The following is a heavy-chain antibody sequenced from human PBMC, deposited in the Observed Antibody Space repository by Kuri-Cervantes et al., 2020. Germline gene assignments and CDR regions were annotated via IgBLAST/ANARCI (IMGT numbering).Heavy chain of an antibody. CDR2: IYYSGST. V-gene: IGHV4-59*08. CDR1: GGSISTYF. CDR3: ARQRAGELGDEDWFDP. Sequence: SETLSLTCTVSGGSISTYFWSWIRQPPGKGLEWIGYIYYSGSTHYNPSLKSRVTISVDTSKIQFSLKLNSLTAADTAVYYCARQRAGELGDEDWFDPWGQGTLVTVSS. D-gene: IGHD1-26*01. J-gene: IGHJ5*02.